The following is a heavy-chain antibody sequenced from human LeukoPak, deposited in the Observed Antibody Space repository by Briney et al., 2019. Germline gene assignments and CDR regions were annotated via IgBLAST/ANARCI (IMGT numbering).Heavy chain of an antibody. J-gene: IGHJ4*02. D-gene: IGHD2-21*01. Sequence: ASVKVSCKASGYTFTGYYMHWVRQAPGQGLEWMGWIHTSTGNPTYAQGFTGRFVFSVDTSVTTAYLQISSLKAEDTAVYYCAREEYGGIYYFDYWGQGTLLSVSS. CDR3: AREEYGGIYYFDY. CDR2: IHTSTGNP. CDR1: GYTFTGYY. V-gene: IGHV7-4-1*02.